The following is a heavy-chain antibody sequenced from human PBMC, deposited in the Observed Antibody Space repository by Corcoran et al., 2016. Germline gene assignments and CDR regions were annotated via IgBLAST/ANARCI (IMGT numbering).Heavy chain of an antibody. V-gene: IGHV3-30*03. Sequence: QVQLVESGGGVVQPGRSLRLSCAASGFTFSSYGMHWVRQAPGKGLEWVAVISYDGSNKYYADSVKGPFTISRDNSKNTLYLQMNSLRAEDTAVDYCAREIIGYGMDVWGQGTTVTVSS. J-gene: IGHJ6*02. CDR2: ISYDGSNK. CDR1: GFTFSSYG. CDR3: AREIIGYGMDV.